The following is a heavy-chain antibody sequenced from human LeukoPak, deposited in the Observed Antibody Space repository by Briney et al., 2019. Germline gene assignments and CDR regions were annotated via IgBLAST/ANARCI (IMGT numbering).Heavy chain of an antibody. CDR1: GFTFSSSG. J-gene: IGHJ4*02. Sequence: PGGSLRLSCAASGFTFSSSGLHWVRQAPGKGLEWVAVITYDGSNKYYADSVKGRFTISRDNSRNTLYLQMNSLRAEDTAVYYCARGLLGATTSYFDYWGQGTLVTVSS. V-gene: IGHV3-30*19. CDR3: ARGLLGATTSYFDY. D-gene: IGHD1-26*01. CDR2: ITYDGSNK.